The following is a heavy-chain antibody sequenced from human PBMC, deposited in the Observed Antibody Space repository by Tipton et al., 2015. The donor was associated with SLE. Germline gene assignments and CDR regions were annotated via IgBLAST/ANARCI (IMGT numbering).Heavy chain of an antibody. D-gene: IGHD5-18*01. CDR3: ARALVDTAMPTLDY. CDR1: GFTFSSYG. J-gene: IGHJ4*02. CDR2: IRYDGSNK. Sequence: SLRLSCAASGFTFSSYGMHWVRQAPGKGLEWVAFIRYDGSNKYYADSVKGRFTISRDNSKNTLYLQMNSLRAEDTAVYYCARALVDTAMPTLDYWGQGTLVTVSS. V-gene: IGHV3-30*02.